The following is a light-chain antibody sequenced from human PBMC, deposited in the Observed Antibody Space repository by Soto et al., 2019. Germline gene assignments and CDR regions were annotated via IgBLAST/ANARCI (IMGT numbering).Light chain of an antibody. V-gene: IGKV1-5*01. J-gene: IGKJ4*02. CDR2: DAS. Sequence: DIPQTQAPLTLSPGVGARLTITCRASQTVGSWLAWYQQNPGTAPKLLIYDASTLESGVPSRFSGSGSGTQFTLTISSLQPDDFATYYCQQYDDYPRTFGGGTKVDIK. CDR3: QQYDDYPRT. CDR1: QTVGSW.